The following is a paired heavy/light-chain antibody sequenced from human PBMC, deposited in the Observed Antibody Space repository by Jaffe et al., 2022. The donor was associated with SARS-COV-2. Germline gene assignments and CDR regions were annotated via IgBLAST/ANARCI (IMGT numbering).Heavy chain of an antibody. CDR3: ARDREPTVTTYWFDP. CDR2: INTGNGYT. Sequence: QVQLVQSGAEVKKPGASVKVSCEASGYTFSSYAIHWVRQAPGQRLEWMGWINTGNGYTKYSQKFQGRVTITRDTSASTTYMELSSLRPEDTAVYYCARDREPTVTTYWFDPWGQGTLVTVSS. J-gene: IGHJ5*02. D-gene: IGHD4-17*01. V-gene: IGHV1-3*04. CDR1: GYTFSSYA.
Light chain of an antibody. V-gene: IGLV3-10*01. Sequence: SYELTQPPSVSVSPGQTARITCSGDALSKKYAYWYQQKSGQAPVLVIYEDSKRPSGIPNRFSGSSSGTMATLIISGAQVEDEGDYFCYSADSSGSLFGGGTKLTVL. CDR3: YSADSSGSL. CDR2: EDS. J-gene: IGLJ2*01. CDR1: ALSKKY.